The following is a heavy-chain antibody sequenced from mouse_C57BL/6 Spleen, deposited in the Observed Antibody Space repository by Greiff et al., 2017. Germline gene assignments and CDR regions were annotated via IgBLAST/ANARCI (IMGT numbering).Heavy chain of an antibody. J-gene: IGHJ4*01. CDR3: SREWGYSYYYAMDY. Sequence: QVQLQQSGAELVKPGASVKLSCKASGYTFTSYWMHWVKQRPGRGLEWIGRIDPNSGGTKYNEKFKSKATLTVDKPSSTAYMQLSSLTSEDSAVYNCSREWGYSYYYAMDYWGQGTSVTVSS. CDR2: IDPNSGGT. V-gene: IGHV1-72*01. CDR1: GYTFTSYW. D-gene: IGHD2-3*01.